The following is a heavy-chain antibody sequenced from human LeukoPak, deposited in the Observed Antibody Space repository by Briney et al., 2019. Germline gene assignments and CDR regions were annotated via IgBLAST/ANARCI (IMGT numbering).Heavy chain of an antibody. CDR3: AGGGRRYYFDY. J-gene: IGHJ4*02. CDR2: IYYSGST. Sequence: SETLSLTCTVSGGSISSSSYYWGWIRQPPGKGLEWIGSIYYSGSTNYNPSLKSRVTISVDTSKNQFSLKLSSVTATDTAVYYCAGGGRRYYFDYWGQGTLVTVSS. CDR1: GGSISSSSYY. D-gene: IGHD3-16*01. V-gene: IGHV4-39*07.